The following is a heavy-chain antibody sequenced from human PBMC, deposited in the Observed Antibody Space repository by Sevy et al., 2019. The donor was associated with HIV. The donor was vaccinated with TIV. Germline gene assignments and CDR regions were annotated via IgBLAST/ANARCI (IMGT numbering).Heavy chain of an antibody. J-gene: IGHJ6*02. V-gene: IGHV3-33*01. CDR1: GFTFSSYG. D-gene: IGHD6-13*01. CDR2: IWYDGSNK. CDR3: ARGNRMVIAAAGTTPYYYGMDV. Sequence: GGSLRLSCAASGFTFSSYGMHWVRQAPGKGLEWVAVIWYDGSNKYYADSVKGRFTISRDNSKNTLYLQMNSLRAEDTAVYYCARGNRMVIAAAGTTPYYYGMDVWGQGTTVTVSS.